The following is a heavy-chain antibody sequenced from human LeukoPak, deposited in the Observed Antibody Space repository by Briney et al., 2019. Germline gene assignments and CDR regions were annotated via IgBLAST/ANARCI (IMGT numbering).Heavy chain of an antibody. Sequence: SETLSLTCTVSGDSISSYYWSWIRQPPEKGLEWIGYIYYSGSTNYNPSLKSRVTISVDTSKTQFSLKMNSVTAADTAVYYCARLQRITMAGPDYWYFDLWGRGTLVTVPS. CDR1: GDSISSYY. D-gene: IGHD3-10*01. J-gene: IGHJ2*01. CDR3: ARLQRITMAGPDYWYFDL. CDR2: IYYSGST. V-gene: IGHV4-59*01.